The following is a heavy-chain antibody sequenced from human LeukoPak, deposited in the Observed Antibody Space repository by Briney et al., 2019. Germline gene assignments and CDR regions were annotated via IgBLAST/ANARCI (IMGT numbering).Heavy chain of an antibody. CDR1: KFTFSSYA. CDR3: AKEEYGFEY. V-gene: IGHV3-23*01. Sequence: PGGSLRLSCAASKFTFSSYAMHWVRQTPGKGLEWVSAISGCGGTTYYADSVKGRFTISRDNSKNTLYLQMNSLRAEDTTVYYCAKEEYGFEYWGQGTLVTVSS. D-gene: IGHD4-17*01. CDR2: ISGCGGTT. J-gene: IGHJ4*02.